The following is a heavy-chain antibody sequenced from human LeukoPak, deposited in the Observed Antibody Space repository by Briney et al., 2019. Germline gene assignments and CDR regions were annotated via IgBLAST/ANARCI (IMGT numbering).Heavy chain of an antibody. J-gene: IGHJ4*02. V-gene: IGHV4-59*08. CDR3: ARARDYDILTGYYNSGGFDY. Sequence: SETLSLTCTVSGGSISSYYWSWIRQPPGKGLEWIGYIYYSGSTYYNPSLKSRVTISVDTSKNQFSLKLSSVTAADTAVYYCARARDYDILTGYYNSGGFDYWGQGTLVTVSS. D-gene: IGHD3-9*01. CDR2: IYYSGST. CDR1: GGSISSYY.